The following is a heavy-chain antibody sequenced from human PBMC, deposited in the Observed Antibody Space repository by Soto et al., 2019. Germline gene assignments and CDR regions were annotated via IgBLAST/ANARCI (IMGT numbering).Heavy chain of an antibody. CDR2: IKSKTDGGTT. D-gene: IGHD3-3*01. Sequence: GGSQRLSCAASGFTFSNAGMNWVRQAPGKGLEWVGRIKSKTDGGTTDYAAPVKGRFTISRDDSKNTLYLQMNSLKTEDTAVCYCTTDPDYDFWSGHLYYYYGMDVWGQGTTVTVSS. J-gene: IGHJ6*02. CDR1: GFTFSNAG. CDR3: TTDPDYDFWSGHLYYYYGMDV. V-gene: IGHV3-15*07.